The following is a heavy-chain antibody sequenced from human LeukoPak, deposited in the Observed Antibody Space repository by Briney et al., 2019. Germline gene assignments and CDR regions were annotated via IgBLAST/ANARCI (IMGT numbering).Heavy chain of an antibody. CDR3: AKAYGSGYYYAYFDY. V-gene: IGHV3-23*01. Sequence: GGSLRLSCAASGFTFSGYAMNWVRQAPGKGLEWVSGVGGSGSSTYYADSVKGRFTISRDNSKNTLFLQMNSLRAEDTAMYYCAKAYGSGYYYAYFDYWAQGAWSPSPQ. CDR2: VGGSGSST. J-gene: IGHJ4*02. CDR1: GFTFSGYA. D-gene: IGHD3-10*01.